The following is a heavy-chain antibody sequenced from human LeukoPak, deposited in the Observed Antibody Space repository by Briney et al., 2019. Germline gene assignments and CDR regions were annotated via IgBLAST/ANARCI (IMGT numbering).Heavy chain of an antibody. V-gene: IGHV4-59*08. CDR2: IYYSGST. J-gene: IGHJ5*02. Sequence: SETLSLTCTVSRGSISSYYWSWIRQPPGKGLEWIGYIYYSGSTNYNPSLKSRVTISVDTSKNQFSLKLSSVTAADTAVYYCARHPPSYNWNDVGNWFDPWGQGTLVTVSS. D-gene: IGHD1-20*01. CDR1: RGSISSYY. CDR3: ARHPPSYNWNDVGNWFDP.